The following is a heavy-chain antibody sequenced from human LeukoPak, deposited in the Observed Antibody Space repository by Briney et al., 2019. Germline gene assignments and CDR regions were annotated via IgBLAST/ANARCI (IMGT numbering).Heavy chain of an antibody. CDR3: AKDPSIVAATPSGR. J-gene: IGHJ4*02. V-gene: IGHV3-30*02. CDR2: LRYVGSKE. CDR1: GFSFSSYG. D-gene: IGHD1-26*01. Sequence: GGSLRLSCAASGFSFSSYGMHWVRPAPGKGLNGVGFLRYVGSKEYYADSVKGRFTISRDNSKTTLYLQMNSLRAEDTAVYYCAKDPSIVAATPSGRWGQGTPVTVSS.